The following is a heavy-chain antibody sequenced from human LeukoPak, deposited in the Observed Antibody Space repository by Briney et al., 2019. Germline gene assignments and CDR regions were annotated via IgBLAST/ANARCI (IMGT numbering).Heavy chain of an antibody. Sequence: SVKVSCKASGGTFSSYAISWVRQAPGQGLEGMGGIIPIFGTANYAQKFQGRVTITADKSTSTAYMELSSLRSEDTAVYYCAVSGDAVGSDWFDPWGQGTLVTVSS. CDR1: GGTFSSYA. CDR2: IIPIFGTA. J-gene: IGHJ5*02. CDR3: AVSGDAVGSDWFDP. D-gene: IGHD1-26*01. V-gene: IGHV1-69*06.